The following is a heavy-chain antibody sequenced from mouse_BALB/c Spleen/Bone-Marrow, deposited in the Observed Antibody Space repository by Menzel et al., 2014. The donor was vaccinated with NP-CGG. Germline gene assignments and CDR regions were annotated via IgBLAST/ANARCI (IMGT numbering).Heavy chain of an antibody. Sequence: DVMLVESGGGLVQPGGSRKLSCAASGFTFSSFGMHWVRQAPEKGLEWVAYISGGSSTIYYADTVKGRFTISRDNPKNTLFLQMTSLRSEDTAMYYCARGVYGYVKYAMDYWGQGTSVIVSS. V-gene: IGHV5-17*02. CDR1: GFTFSSFG. D-gene: IGHD1-2*01. CDR3: ARGVYGYVKYAMDY. J-gene: IGHJ4*01. CDR2: ISGGSSTI.